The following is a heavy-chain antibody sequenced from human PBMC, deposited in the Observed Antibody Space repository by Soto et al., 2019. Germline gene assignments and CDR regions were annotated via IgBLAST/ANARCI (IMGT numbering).Heavy chain of an antibody. V-gene: IGHV1-3*01. Sequence: ASVKVSCKASGYTFTSYAMHWVRQAPGQRLEWKGWINAGNGNTKYSQKFQGRVTISVDTSKNQFSLKLSSVTAADTAVYYCARGLVVSGGIAALRGYYYYGMDVWGQGTTVTVSS. D-gene: IGHD6-13*01. CDR1: GYTFTSYA. CDR2: INAGNGNT. J-gene: IGHJ6*02. CDR3: ARGLVVSGGIAALRGYYYYGMDV.